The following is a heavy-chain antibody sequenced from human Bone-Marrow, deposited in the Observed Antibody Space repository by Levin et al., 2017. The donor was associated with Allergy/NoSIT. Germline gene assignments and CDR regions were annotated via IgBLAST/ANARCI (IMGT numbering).Heavy chain of an antibody. V-gene: IGHV4-34*01. CDR1: GGSFSGYY. CDR2: INHSGST. Sequence: SETLSLTCAVYGGSFSGYYWSWIRQPPGKGLEWIGEINHSGSTNYNPSLKSRVTISVDTSKNQFSLKLSSVTAADTAVYYCARGWRYYYDSRGYYGYWGQGTLVTVSS. D-gene: IGHD3-22*01. J-gene: IGHJ4*02. CDR3: ARGWRYYYDSRGYYGY.